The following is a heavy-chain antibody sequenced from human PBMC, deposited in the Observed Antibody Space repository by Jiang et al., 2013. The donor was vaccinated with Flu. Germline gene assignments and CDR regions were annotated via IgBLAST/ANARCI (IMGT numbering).Heavy chain of an antibody. CDR1: GYTFTSYA. Sequence: GAEVKKPGASVKVSCKASGYTFTSYAMHWVRQAPGQRLEWMGWINAGNGNTKYSQKFQGRVTITRDTSASTAYMELSSLRSEDTAVYYCARDKFSSSWYGWFDPWGQGTLVTVSS. CDR3: ARDKFSSSWYGWFDP. D-gene: IGHD6-13*01. V-gene: IGHV1-3*01. J-gene: IGHJ5*02. CDR2: INAGNGNT.